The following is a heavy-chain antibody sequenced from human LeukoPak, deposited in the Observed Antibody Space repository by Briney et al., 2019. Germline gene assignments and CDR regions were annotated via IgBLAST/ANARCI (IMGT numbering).Heavy chain of an antibody. CDR1: EFTFSSFW. J-gene: IGHJ4*02. CDR2: IKQDGTEK. CDR3: ARAIDYGYPGGY. V-gene: IGHV3-7*01. Sequence: GGSLRLSSVVSEFTFSSFWMSWVRQAPGKGLEWVANIKQDGTEKYCVDSVKGRFTVSRDNAKNSLYLQMNSLRAEDTAVYYCARAIDYGYPGGYWGQGTLVTVSS. D-gene: IGHD4-17*01.